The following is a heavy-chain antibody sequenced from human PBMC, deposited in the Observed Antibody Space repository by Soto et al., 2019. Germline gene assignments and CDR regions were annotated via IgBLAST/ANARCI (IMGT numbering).Heavy chain of an antibody. V-gene: IGHV3-53*05. D-gene: IGHD3-16*02. J-gene: IGHJ4*02. CDR2: IYSGGST. CDR3: AKALGELSPESYDY. Sequence: GGSLRLSCAASGFTVSSHYMSWVRQAPGKGLEWVSVIYSGGSTYYADSVKGRFTISRDNSKNTLNLQMNSLRADDTAVYYCAKALGELSPESYDYWGQGTLVTVPQ. CDR1: GFTVSSHY.